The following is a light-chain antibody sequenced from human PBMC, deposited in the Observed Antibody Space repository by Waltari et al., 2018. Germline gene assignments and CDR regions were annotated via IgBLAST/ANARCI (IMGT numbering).Light chain of an antibody. CDR3: QQYNNWPPWT. V-gene: IGKV3-15*01. J-gene: IGKJ1*01. Sequence: EIVMTQSPGTLSVSPGERATLSCRASQSVGRNLAWYQQKPGQAPRLLILGASTRYTGIPARFSGSGSGTEFTLTISSLQSEDFAVYYCQQYNNWPPWTFGQGTKVEIK. CDR1: QSVGRN. CDR2: GAS.